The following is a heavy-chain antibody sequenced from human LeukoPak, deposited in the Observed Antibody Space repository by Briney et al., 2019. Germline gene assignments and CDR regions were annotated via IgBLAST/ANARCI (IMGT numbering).Heavy chain of an antibody. CDR2: ISSSSSYI. D-gene: IGHD3-22*01. Sequence: GGSLRLSCAASGFTFSSYSMNWVRQAPGKGLEWVSSISSSSSYIYYADSVKGRFTISRDNARNSLYLQMSSLRAEDTAIYYCAKDDYYDSTGYFRHWGQGTLVTVSS. CDR1: GFTFSSYS. CDR3: AKDDYYDSTGYFRH. V-gene: IGHV3-21*04. J-gene: IGHJ1*01.